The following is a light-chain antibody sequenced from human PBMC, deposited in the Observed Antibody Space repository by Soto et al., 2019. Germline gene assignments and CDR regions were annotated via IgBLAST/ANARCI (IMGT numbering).Light chain of an antibody. CDR1: QDIYKY. CDR3: QQYDHPPYT. V-gene: IGKV1-33*01. J-gene: IGKJ2*01. CDR2: DAS. Sequence: DIQMTQSPSSLSAAVGDRVTFTCQASQDIYKYLNWYHQKPGKAPKLLIYDASNLERWFTSSFCGSGSGTYFILTVDLAPPDETATHYCQQYDHPPYTFGRGTKLEIK.